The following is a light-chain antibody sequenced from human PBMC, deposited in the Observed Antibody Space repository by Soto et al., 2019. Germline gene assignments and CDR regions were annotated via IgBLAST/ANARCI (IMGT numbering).Light chain of an antibody. V-gene: IGLV8-61*01. CDR1: SGSVSTSSY. J-gene: IGLJ3*02. CDR2: NTN. Sequence: QTVVTQEPSFSVSPGRTVTLTCGLSSGSVSTSSYPSWYQQTPGQAPRTLIYNTNTRSSGVPDRFAGSILGNKAALTITGAQAEDECDDFCVLCMGNGGVFGGGTKLTVL. CDR3: VLCMGNGGV.